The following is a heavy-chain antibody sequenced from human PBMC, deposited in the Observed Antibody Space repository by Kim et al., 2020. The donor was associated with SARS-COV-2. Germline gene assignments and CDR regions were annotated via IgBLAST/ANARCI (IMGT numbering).Heavy chain of an antibody. J-gene: IGHJ5*02. CDR3: ARIPSLYYDSSAYYPGGFDP. Sequence: SGPTLVNPTQTLTLTCTFSGFSLSTSGMCVSWIRQPPGKALEWLARIDWDDDKYYSTSLKTRLTISKDTSKNQVVLTMTNMDPVDTATYYCARIPSLYYDSSAYYPGGFDPWGQGTLVTVSS. V-gene: IGHV2-70*11. D-gene: IGHD3-22*01. CDR1: GFSLSTSGMC. CDR2: IDWDDDK.